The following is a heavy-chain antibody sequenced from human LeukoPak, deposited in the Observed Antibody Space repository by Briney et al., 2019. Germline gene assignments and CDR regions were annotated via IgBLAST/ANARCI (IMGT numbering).Heavy chain of an antibody. D-gene: IGHD2-2*01. Sequence: SVKVSCKASGGTFSSYAISWVRQAPGQGLEWMGGIIPIFGTANYAQKFQGRVTITADESTSTGYMELSSLRSEDTAVYYCARASGLLVVPAANPSDYWGQGTLVTVSS. CDR1: GGTFSSYA. CDR3: ARASGLLVVPAANPSDY. V-gene: IGHV1-69*13. J-gene: IGHJ4*02. CDR2: IIPIFGTA.